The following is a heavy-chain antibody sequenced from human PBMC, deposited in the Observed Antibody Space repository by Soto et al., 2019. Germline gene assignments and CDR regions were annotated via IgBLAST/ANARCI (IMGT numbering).Heavy chain of an antibody. CDR2: IYYSGST. CDR3: ARQFYDFWNGYWPYYFDY. J-gene: IGHJ4*02. V-gene: IGHV4-39*01. CDR1: GGSISSSSYY. Sequence: TLSLTCTVSGGSISSSSYYWGWIRQPPGKGLEWIGSIYYSGSTYYNPSLKSRVTISVDTSKNQFSLKLSSVTAADTAVYYCARQFYDFWNGYWPYYFDYWGQGTLVTVSS. D-gene: IGHD3-3*01.